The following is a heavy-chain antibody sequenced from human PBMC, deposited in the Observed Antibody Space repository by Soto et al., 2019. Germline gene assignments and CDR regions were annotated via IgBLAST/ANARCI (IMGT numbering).Heavy chain of an antibody. D-gene: IGHD7-27*01. V-gene: IGHV1-2*02. CDR3: ARDLTGDVGG. CDR1: GYTFTDSA. CDR2: INPNSGAT. Sequence: HVQLVQSGAEVKKPGASVKVSCKASGYTFTDSAMHWVRQAPGQGLEWMAWINPNSGATRYAQKFQGRVTTTRDTSITTGYMELSRLTSDETAVYYCARDLTGDVGGWGQGTLVTVSS. J-gene: IGHJ4*02.